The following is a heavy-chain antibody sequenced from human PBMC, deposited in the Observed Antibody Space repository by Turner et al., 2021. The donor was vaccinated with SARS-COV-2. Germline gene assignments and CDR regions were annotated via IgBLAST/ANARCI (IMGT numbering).Heavy chain of an antibody. D-gene: IGHD1-26*01. CDR1: GGSVSSSDHY. CDR3: ARRGRASRFSFDY. J-gene: IGHJ4*02. Sequence: QLQLQESGPGLVKPSETRSLTCTVSGGSVSSSDHYWDWIRQPPGKGLDWIGSIHYIGTTYYNPSLKSRVTISVDTSKNQFSLNLTSVTAADTAVYFCARRGRASRFSFDYWGQGRLLTVSS. V-gene: IGHV4-39*01. CDR2: IHYIGTT.